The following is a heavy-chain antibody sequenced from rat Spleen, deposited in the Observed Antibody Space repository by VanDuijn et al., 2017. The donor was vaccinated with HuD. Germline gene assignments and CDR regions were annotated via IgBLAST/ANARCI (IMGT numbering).Heavy chain of an antibody. D-gene: IGHD1-1*01. Sequence: HVHWVRQPPGKGLEWMGRIQSGGSTDYNSALKSRLSISRDTSKSQVFLKMNSLQTEDTAMYFCARFGITTVVGVMDAWGQGASVTVSS. CDR1: H. CDR2: IQSGGST. V-gene: IGHV2-27*01. J-gene: IGHJ4*01. CDR3: ARFGITTVVGVMDA.